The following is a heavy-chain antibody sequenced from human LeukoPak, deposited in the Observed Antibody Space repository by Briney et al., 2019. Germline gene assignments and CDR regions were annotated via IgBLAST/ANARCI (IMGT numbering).Heavy chain of an antibody. D-gene: IGHD3-22*01. CDR2: IYSGGST. V-gene: IGHV3-20*01. Sequence: GGSLRLSCAASGFNFDDYVMTWVRQAPGKGLGWVSVIYSGGSTYYADSVRGRFTISRDNAKNSLYLQMNSLRAEDTAVYNCARDGPSKDSSGYYYVPYYFDYWGQGTLVIVSS. CDR3: ARDGPSKDSSGYYYVPYYFDY. J-gene: IGHJ4*02. CDR1: GFNFDDYV.